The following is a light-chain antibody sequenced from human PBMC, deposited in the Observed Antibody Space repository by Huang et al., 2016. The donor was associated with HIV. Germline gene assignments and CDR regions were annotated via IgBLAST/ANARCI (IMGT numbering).Light chain of an antibody. CDR3: QQRRNWPPYT. Sequence: EIVLTQSPATLSLSPGERATLSCRASQSVSNYLAWYQQKPGQAPRLLLSDASNRATGIPARFSGSGSGTDFTLTISSLEPEDFAVYDCQQRRNWPPYTFGQGTKLEIK. J-gene: IGKJ2*01. CDR1: QSVSNY. V-gene: IGKV3-11*01. CDR2: DAS.